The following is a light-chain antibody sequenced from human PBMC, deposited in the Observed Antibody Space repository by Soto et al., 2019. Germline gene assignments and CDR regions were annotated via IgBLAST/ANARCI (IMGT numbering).Light chain of an antibody. CDR3: QQYYILPPA. J-gene: IGKJ4*01. Sequence: DIQMTQSPSSLSASVGDRVTITCQASQDISDYLNWYQQKPGKAPKLLIYDVSNLETGLPSRFSGSGSGTDFSFTISSLQPEDIATYYCQQYYILPPAFGGGTKVEIK. V-gene: IGKV1-33*01. CDR2: DVS. CDR1: QDISDY.